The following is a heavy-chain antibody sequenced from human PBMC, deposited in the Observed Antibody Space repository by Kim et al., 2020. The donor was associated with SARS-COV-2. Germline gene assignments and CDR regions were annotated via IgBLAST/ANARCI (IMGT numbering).Heavy chain of an antibody. CDR2: IKGDGSEK. V-gene: IGHV3-7*01. Sequence: GGSLRLSCAASGFTFSDYWMTWVRQAPGKGLEWVANIKGDGSEKNYVDSVKGRFTISRDNAKNSVDLQMNSLRGDDTGIYYCARNYGGESPYWGQGTL. CDR3: ARNYGGESPY. J-gene: IGHJ4*02. CDR1: GFTFSDYW. D-gene: IGHD3-10*01.